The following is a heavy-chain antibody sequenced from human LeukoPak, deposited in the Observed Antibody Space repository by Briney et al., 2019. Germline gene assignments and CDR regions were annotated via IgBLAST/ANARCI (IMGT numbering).Heavy chain of an antibody. J-gene: IGHJ3*02. V-gene: IGHV1-46*01. D-gene: IGHD6-19*01. CDR2: INPSGGST. Sequence: ASVKVSCKASGYTFSSYYMHWMRQAPGQGLEWMGIINPSGGSTTYAQKFQGRVTMTRDTSTSTVYMELSSLSSEDTAVYYCARQLYSSGWYHAFDIWGQGTMVTVSS. CDR1: GYTFSSYY. CDR3: ARQLYSSGWYHAFDI.